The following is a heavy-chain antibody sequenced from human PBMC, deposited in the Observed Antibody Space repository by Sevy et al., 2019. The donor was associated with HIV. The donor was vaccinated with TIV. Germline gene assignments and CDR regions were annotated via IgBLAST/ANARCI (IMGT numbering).Heavy chain of an antibody. V-gene: IGHV4-59*08. D-gene: IGHD2-15*01. J-gene: IGHJ4*02. CDR2: IYYSGST. CDR1: GGSISSYY. CDR3: ARHGGDGGNSLDY. Sequence: SETLSLTCTVSGGSISSYYWSWIRQPPGKGLEWIGYIYYSGSTNYNPSLKSRVTISVDTSKNQFSLKLSSVTAADTAVYYCARHGGDGGNSLDYWGQGTLVTVSS.